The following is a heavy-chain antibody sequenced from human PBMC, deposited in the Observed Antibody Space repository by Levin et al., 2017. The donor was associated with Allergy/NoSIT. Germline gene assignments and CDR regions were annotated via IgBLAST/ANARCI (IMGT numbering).Heavy chain of an antibody. D-gene: IGHD6-19*01. J-gene: IGHJ4*02. V-gene: IGHV3-30*04. Sequence: GESLKISCAASGFTFSSYAMHWVRQAPGKGLEWVAVISYDGSNKYYADSVKGRFTISRDNSKNTLYLQMNSLRAEDTAVYYCATARGGWYYFDYWGQGTLVTVSS. CDR3: ATARGGWYYFDY. CDR1: GFTFSSYA. CDR2: ISYDGSNK.